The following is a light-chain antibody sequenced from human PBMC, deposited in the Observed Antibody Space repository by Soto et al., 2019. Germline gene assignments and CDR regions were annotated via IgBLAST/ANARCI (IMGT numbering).Light chain of an antibody. CDR3: QHRNNWPG. CDR1: QSVSSY. Sequence: EIGSTQSPCALSLSPGERATLSCRASQSVSSYLAWYQHKPGQSPRLLIYEASRRATGIPARFSGSGSGTDFTLTISSLEPEDFAVYYCQHRNNWPGFGQGTRLEIK. V-gene: IGKV3-11*01. CDR2: EAS. J-gene: IGKJ5*01.